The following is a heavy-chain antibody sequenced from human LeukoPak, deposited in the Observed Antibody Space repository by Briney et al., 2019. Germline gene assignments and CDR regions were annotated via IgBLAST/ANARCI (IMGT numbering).Heavy chain of an antibody. V-gene: IGHV1-2*02. CDR3: AGPWDPLIPAAGASHFDY. CDR1: GYMFTGYY. CDR2: LNPNNGDT. J-gene: IGHJ4*02. D-gene: IGHD6-13*01. Sequence: ASVKVSCKASGYMFTGYYIHWVRQAPGQRPEWMAWLNPNNGDTSYAQKFQGRVTKTSDTSISTAYLELSSLTSDDTAVYYCAGPWDPLIPAAGASHFDYWGQGTQVTVSS.